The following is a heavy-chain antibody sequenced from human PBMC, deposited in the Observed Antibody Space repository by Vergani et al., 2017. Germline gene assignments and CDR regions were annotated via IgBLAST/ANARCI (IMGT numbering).Heavy chain of an antibody. Sequence: QVQLQESGPGLVKPSETLSLTCTVSGSSISSYYWSWIRQPPGKGLEWIGYIYYSGSTNYNPSLKSRVTISVDTSKNQFSLKLSSVTAADTAVYYCAREGYSSTFDYWGQGTLVTVSS. D-gene: IGHD6-13*01. J-gene: IGHJ4*02. V-gene: IGHV4-59*01. CDR3: AREGYSSTFDY. CDR1: GSSISSYY. CDR2: IYYSGST.